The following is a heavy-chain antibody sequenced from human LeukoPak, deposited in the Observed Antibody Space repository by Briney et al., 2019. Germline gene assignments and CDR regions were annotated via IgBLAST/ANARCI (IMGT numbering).Heavy chain of an antibody. Sequence: PSETLSLICTVSGASISSYYWGWIRQPPGKGLEWIGYIYYSGSTKYNPSLKSRVTISVDTSKNQFSLKLSSVTAADTAVYYCARGARAGYNLEPFDYWGQGTLVTVSS. CDR1: GASISSYY. D-gene: IGHD5-24*01. CDR2: IYYSGST. V-gene: IGHV4-59*08. CDR3: ARGARAGYNLEPFDY. J-gene: IGHJ4*02.